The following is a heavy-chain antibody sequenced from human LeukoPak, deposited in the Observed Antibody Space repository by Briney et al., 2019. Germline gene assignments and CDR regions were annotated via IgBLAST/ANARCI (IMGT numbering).Heavy chain of an antibody. D-gene: IGHD1-14*01. Sequence: PGGSLRLSCAASGFTFSTYSMNWVRQAPGKGLEWVSFISGSSSDISYAESLKGRFTVSRDNAKNSLFLQMNSLRAEDTAVYYCASPHMTRNNYYYYMDVWGKGTTVTVSS. CDR2: ISGSSSDI. CDR3: ASPHMTRNNYYYYMDV. V-gene: IGHV3-21*01. CDR1: GFTFSTYS. J-gene: IGHJ6*03.